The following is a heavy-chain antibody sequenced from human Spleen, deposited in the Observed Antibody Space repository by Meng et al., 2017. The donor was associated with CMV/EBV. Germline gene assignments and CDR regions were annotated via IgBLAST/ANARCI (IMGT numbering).Heavy chain of an antibody. D-gene: IGHD6-19*01. CDR1: GFTFNTYA. J-gene: IGHJ4*02. V-gene: IGHV3-30*04. Sequence: SCAASGFTFNTYAMHWVRQTPGKGLEWVAVITYDGINKYYADSVRGRFTISRDNSKNTLYLQMNTLRAEDTAVYYCAAHSSGWLEGAFDYWGQGTLVTVSS. CDR3: AAHSSGWLEGAFDY. CDR2: ITYDGINK.